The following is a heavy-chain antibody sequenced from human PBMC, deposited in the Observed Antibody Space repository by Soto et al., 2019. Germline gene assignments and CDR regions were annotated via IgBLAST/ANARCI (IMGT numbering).Heavy chain of an antibody. CDR3: AKVPTVTTPYYYYYGMDV. Sequence: GGSLRLSCAASGFTFSSYAMHWVRQAPGKGLEWVAVIWYDGSNKYYADSVKGRFTISRDNSKNTLYLQMNSLRAEDTAVYYCAKVPTVTTPYYYYYGMDVWGQGTTVTVSS. D-gene: IGHD4-17*01. J-gene: IGHJ6*02. CDR2: IWYDGSNK. V-gene: IGHV3-33*06. CDR1: GFTFSSYA.